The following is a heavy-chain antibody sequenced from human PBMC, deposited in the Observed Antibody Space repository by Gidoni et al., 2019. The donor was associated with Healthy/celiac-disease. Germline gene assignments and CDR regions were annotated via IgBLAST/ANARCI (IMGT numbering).Heavy chain of an antibody. CDR2: IYWNDDK. J-gene: IGHJ4*02. CDR3: AHRRGMYSSGWYDY. V-gene: IGHV2-5*01. CDR1: GFSLSTSGVG. Sequence: QITLKESGPTLVKPTQTLTLTCTFSGFSLSTSGVGVGWIRQPPGKALEWLALIYWNDDKRYSPSLKSRLTITKDTSKNQVVLTMTNMDPVDTATYYCAHRRGMYSSGWYDYWGQGTLVTVSS. D-gene: IGHD6-19*01.